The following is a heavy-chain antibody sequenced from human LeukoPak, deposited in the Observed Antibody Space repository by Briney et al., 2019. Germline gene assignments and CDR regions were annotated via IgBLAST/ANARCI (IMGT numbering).Heavy chain of an antibody. J-gene: IGHJ4*02. CDR3: ARGYRTASPRVDY. D-gene: IGHD5-12*01. Sequence: SETLSLTSSVSGGGTFSGYFWSWFRQAPGEGLEWIGEINHSGISHNSPSLKSRVTLFVDTSKKQFSLRLTSVTAADTAVYFCARGYRTASPRVDYWGQGTLVSVSS. V-gene: IGHV4-34*01. CDR1: GGGTFSGYF. CDR2: INHSGIS.